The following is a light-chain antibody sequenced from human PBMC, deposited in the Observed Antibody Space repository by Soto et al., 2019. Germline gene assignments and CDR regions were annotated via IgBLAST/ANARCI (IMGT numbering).Light chain of an antibody. V-gene: IGKV3D-20*01. Sequence: PGERDTHSCGASQSVSSNYLAWYQQIPGLAPRLLIYDASSRATGIPDRFSGSGSGTDFTLTISRLEPEDFAVYYCQQYGSSPSTFGQGTRLEIK. CDR3: QQYGSSPST. CDR2: DAS. J-gene: IGKJ5*01. CDR1: QSVSSNY.